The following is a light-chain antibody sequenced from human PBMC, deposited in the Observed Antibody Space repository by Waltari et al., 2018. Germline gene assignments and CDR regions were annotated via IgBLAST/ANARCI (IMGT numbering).Light chain of an antibody. V-gene: IGKV1-9*01. CDR1: QGITTS. CDR2: GAS. Sequence: DIQLTQSPSFLSASVGDRVPFTCRASQGITTSLAWYQQKPGRVPELLIYGASTLQIGVPSRVSGSGSGTDFTLTISSLQPEDVATYYCQQLYTYPLTFGGGSKVEIK. CDR3: QQLYTYPLT. J-gene: IGKJ4*01.